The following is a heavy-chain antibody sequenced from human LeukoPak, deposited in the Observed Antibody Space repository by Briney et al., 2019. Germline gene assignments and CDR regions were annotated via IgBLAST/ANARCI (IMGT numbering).Heavy chain of an antibody. CDR2: ISADGGST. J-gene: IGHJ4*02. CDR1: GLNFDDSA. CDR3: ARELNVDTAMAFDY. D-gene: IGHD5-18*01. V-gene: IGHV3-43*02. Sequence: PGGSLRLSCVASGLNFDDSAMHWVRQAPGKGLEWVSLISADGGSTFYADSVKGRFTFTRDNSKNTLYLQMNSLRAEDTAVYYCARELNVDTAMAFDYWGQGALVIVSS.